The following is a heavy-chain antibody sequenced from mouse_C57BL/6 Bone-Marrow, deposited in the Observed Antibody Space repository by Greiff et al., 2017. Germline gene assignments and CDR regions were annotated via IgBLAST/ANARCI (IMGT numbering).Heavy chain of an antibody. CDR2: IYPGDGDT. V-gene: IGHV1-82*01. Sequence: QVQLQQSGPELVKPGASVKISCKASGYAFSSSWMNWVKQRPGKGLEWIGRIYPGDGDTNYNGKFKGKATLTADKSSSTAYMQLSSLTSEDSAVYFCARWDYYGSRGWFAYWGQGTLVTVSA. CDR1: GYAFSSSW. CDR3: ARWDYYGSRGWFAY. J-gene: IGHJ3*01. D-gene: IGHD1-1*01.